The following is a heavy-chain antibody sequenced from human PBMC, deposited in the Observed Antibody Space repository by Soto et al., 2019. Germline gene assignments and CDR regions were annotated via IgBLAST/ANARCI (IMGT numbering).Heavy chain of an antibody. J-gene: IGHJ4*02. CDR1: GFTFSSYG. CDR3: AKVDIVGATLG. Sequence: QVQLVESGGGVVQPGRSLRLSCAASGFTFSSYGMHWVRQAPGKGLEWVAVISYDGSNKYYADSVKGRFTISRDNSKNTLYLQMNSLRAEDTGVYYCAKVDIVGATLGWGQGTLVTVSS. CDR2: ISYDGSNK. V-gene: IGHV3-30*18. D-gene: IGHD1-26*01.